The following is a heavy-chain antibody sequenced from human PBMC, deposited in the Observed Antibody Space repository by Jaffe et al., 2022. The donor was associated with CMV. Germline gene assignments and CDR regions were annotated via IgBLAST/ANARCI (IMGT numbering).Heavy chain of an antibody. J-gene: IGHJ6*02. CDR2: INPNSGGT. Sequence: QVQLVQSGAEVKKPGASVKVSCKASGYTFTGYYMHWVRQAPGQGLEWMGWINPNSGGTNYAQKFQGRVTMTRDTSISTAYMELSRLRSDDTAVYYCARGTPITQNIVLMVYAMFPAPNYYGMDVWGQGTTVTVSS. CDR1: GYTFTGYY. CDR3: ARGTPITQNIVLMVYAMFPAPNYYGMDV. D-gene: IGHD2-8*01. V-gene: IGHV1-2*02.